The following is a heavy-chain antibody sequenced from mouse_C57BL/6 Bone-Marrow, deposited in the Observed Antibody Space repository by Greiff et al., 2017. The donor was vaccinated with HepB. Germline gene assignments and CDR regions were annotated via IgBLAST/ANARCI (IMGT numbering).Heavy chain of an antibody. CDR2: IYPGDGDT. CDR1: GYAFSSSW. J-gene: IGHJ2*01. Sequence: VQLQQSGPELVKPGASVKISCKASGYAFSSSWMNWVKQRPGKGLEWIGRIYPGDGDTNYNGKFKGKATLTADKSSSTAYMQLSSLTSEDSAVYFCARYPDSSGYGYWGQGTTLTVSS. CDR3: ARYPDSSGYGY. V-gene: IGHV1-82*01. D-gene: IGHD3-2*02.